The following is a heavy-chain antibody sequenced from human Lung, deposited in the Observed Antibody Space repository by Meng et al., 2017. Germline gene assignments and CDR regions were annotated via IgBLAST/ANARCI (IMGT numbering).Heavy chain of an antibody. V-gene: IGHV7-4-1*02. D-gene: IGHD3-10*01. CDR1: HYPFTRYA. J-gene: IGHJ2*01. CDR3: ASGWFGELFGYFDL. CDR2: INTNAGNP. Sequence: SCKPSHYPFTRYAMSWVTQAPRRGLELMGWINTNAGNPTYAQGFTGLFVFSLDPSVRTAYLQISSLKAEDTAVYYCASGWFGELFGYFDLWGRGTLVTVSS.